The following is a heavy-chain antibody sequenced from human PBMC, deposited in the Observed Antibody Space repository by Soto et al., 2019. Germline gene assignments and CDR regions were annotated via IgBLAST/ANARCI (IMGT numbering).Heavy chain of an antibody. V-gene: IGHV1-69*06. CDR1: GGTFSSYA. Sequence: SVKVSCKASGGTFSSYAISWVRQAPGQGLEWMGGVIPIFGTANYAQKFQGRVTITADKSTSKAYMELSSLRSEDTAVYYCARARTSITMVRGVYYSGMDVWGQGNTVTVSS. D-gene: IGHD3-10*01. CDR2: VIPIFGTA. J-gene: IGHJ6*02. CDR3: ARARTSITMVRGVYYSGMDV.